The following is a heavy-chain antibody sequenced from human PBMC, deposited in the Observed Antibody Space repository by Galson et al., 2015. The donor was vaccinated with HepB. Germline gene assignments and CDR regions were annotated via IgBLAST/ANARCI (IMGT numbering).Heavy chain of an antibody. CDR3: AKQREGSSWLSDY. V-gene: IGHV3-30*18. J-gene: IGHJ4*02. D-gene: IGHD6-13*01. Sequence: SLRLFCAVSGFTFTNYGMHWVRQAPGKGLEWVAVISFDGSQKYYADSLQGRFTISRDISKNTLYLQMSSLRSDDTAVYYCAKQREGSSWLSDYWGQGTLVTVSS. CDR2: ISFDGSQK. CDR1: GFTFTNYG.